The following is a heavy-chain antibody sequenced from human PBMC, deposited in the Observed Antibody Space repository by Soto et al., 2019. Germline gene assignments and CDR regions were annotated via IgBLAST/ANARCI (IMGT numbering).Heavy chain of an antibody. CDR2: INPNSGGT. CDR1: GYTFTGYY. CDR3: ARDGVDCTNGACYQNWFDP. V-gene: IGHV1-2*04. D-gene: IGHD2-8*01. Sequence: QVQLVQSGAEVKKPGASVKVSCKASGYTFTGYYMHWVRQAPGQGLEWMGWINPNSGGTNYAQKFQGWVTMTRDTSISIAYMELSRLRSDDTAVYYCARDGVDCTNGACYQNWFDPWGQGTLVTVSS. J-gene: IGHJ5*02.